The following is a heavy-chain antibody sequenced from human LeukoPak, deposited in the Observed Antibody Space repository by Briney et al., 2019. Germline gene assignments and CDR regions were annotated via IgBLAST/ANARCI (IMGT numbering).Heavy chain of an antibody. Sequence: GGSLRLSCAASGFTFSGYTINWVRQAPGKGLEWVSSISSSSSYIYYADSVKGRFTISRHNAKNSLYLQMNSLRAEDTAVYYCARDGAGSFLPFYWGQGTLVTVSS. CDR1: GFTFSGYT. CDR3: ARDGAGSFLPFY. J-gene: IGHJ4*02. V-gene: IGHV3-21*01. CDR2: ISSSSSYI. D-gene: IGHD3-10*01.